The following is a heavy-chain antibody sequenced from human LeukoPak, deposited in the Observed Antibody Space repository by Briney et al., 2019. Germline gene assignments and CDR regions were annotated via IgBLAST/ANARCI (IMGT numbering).Heavy chain of an antibody. V-gene: IGHV4-34*01. CDR2: INHSGST. CDR1: GGSFSGYY. CDR3: ARAPREYSYGFRNWFDP. D-gene: IGHD5-18*01. J-gene: IGHJ5*02. Sequence: SETLSLTCAVYGGSFSGYYWSWIRQPPGKGLEWIGEINHSGSTNYNPSLKSRVTISVDTSKNQFSLKLSSVTAADTAVYYCARAPREYSYGFRNWFDPWGQGTLVTVSS.